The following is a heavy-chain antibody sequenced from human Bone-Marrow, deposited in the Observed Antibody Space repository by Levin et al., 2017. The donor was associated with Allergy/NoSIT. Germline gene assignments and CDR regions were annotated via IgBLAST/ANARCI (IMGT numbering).Heavy chain of an antibody. D-gene: IGHD2-15*01. V-gene: IGHV4-59*01. Sequence: KSSETLSLTCTVSGGSISSYYWSWIRQPPGKGLEWIGYIYYSGSTNYNPSLKSRVTISVDTSKNQFSLKLSSVTAADTAVYYCAREKRYCSGGSCYRPIFEYYYYYMDVWGKGTTVTVSS. CDR3: AREKRYCSGGSCYRPIFEYYYYYMDV. CDR1: GGSISSYY. CDR2: IYYSGST. J-gene: IGHJ6*03.